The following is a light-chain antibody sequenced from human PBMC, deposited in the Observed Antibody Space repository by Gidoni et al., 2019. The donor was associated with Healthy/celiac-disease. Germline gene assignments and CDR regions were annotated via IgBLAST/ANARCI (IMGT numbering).Light chain of an antibody. Sequence: GDRVTITCRASQGISSALAWYQQKPGKAPKLLIYDASSLESGVPSRFSGSGPGTDFTLTISSLQPEDFATYYCQQFNSYPFTFGPGTKVDIK. CDR2: DAS. CDR3: QQFNSYPFT. V-gene: IGKV1-13*02. CDR1: QGISSA. J-gene: IGKJ3*01.